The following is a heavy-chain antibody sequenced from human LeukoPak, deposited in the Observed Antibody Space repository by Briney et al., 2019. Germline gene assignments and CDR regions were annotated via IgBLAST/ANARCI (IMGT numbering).Heavy chain of an antibody. CDR2: IYYSGST. CDR1: GGSISSSSYY. J-gene: IGHJ5*02. CDR3: AREVAPYSSASNPYNWFDP. Sequence: SETLSLTCTVSGGSISSSSYYWGWIRQPPGKGLEWIGSIYYSGSTYYNPSLKSRVTISVDTSKNQFSLKLSSVTAADTAVYDCAREVAPYSSASNPYNWFDPWGQGTLVTVSS. V-gene: IGHV4-39*07. D-gene: IGHD6-6*01.